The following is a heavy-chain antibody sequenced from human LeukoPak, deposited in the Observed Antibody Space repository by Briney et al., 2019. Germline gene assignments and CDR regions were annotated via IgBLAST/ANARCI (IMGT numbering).Heavy chain of an antibody. CDR3: ATILGVANPVDY. CDR1: GGSISSCY. V-gene: IGHV4-59*01. J-gene: IGHJ4*02. D-gene: IGHD3-3*01. Sequence: SETLSLTCTVSGGSISSCYWNWIRQPPGKGLEWIGYIHYSGTNYYNPSLKSRVTISVDTSKSQFSLKQSSVTAADTAVYYCATILGVANPVDYWGQGTLVTVSS. CDR2: IHYSGTN.